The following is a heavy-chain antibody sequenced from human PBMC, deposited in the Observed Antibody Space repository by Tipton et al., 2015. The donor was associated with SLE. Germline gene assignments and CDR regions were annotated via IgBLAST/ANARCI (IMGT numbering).Heavy chain of an antibody. D-gene: IGHD1-1*01. V-gene: IGHV4-59*11. CDR3: ARPERY. Sequence: TLSLTCTISGVSTSRHYWNWIRQPPGKGLEWIGYIYYTGSTRYNPSLESRVTISVDTSKNQFSLKLNSVTAADTAVYYCARPERYWGQGTLVTVAS. J-gene: IGHJ4*02. CDR1: GVSTSRHY. CDR2: IYYTGST.